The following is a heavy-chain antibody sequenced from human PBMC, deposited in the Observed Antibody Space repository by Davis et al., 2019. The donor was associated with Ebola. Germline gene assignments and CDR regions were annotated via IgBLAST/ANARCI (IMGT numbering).Heavy chain of an antibody. CDR2: IKQDGSEK. CDR1: GFTFSTYA. V-gene: IGHV3-7*01. J-gene: IGHJ4*02. D-gene: IGHD6-13*01. Sequence: GESLKISCAASGFTFSTYAMGWVRQAPGKGLEWVANIKQDGSEKYYVDSVEGRFTISRDNAKNSLSLQMNSLRAEDTAVYYCARGPSTGNSFTYWGQGALVTVSS. CDR3: ARGPSTGNSFTY.